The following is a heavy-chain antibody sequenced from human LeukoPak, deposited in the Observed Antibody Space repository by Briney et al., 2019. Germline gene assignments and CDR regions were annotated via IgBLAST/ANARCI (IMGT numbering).Heavy chain of an antibody. Sequence: SETLSLTCTVSGGSISSYYWSWIRQPPGKGLEWIGYIYTSGSTNYNPSLKSRVTISVDTSKNQFSLKLSSVTAADTAVYYCARRGYYGSGSSRYYYHYYMDVWGKGTTVTVSS. CDR1: GGSISSYY. J-gene: IGHJ6*03. V-gene: IGHV4-4*09. D-gene: IGHD3-10*01. CDR2: IYTSGST. CDR3: ARRGYYGSGSSRYYYHYYMDV.